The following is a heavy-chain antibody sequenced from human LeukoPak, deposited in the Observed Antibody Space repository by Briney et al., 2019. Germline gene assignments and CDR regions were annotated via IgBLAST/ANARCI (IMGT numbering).Heavy chain of an antibody. CDR1: GFIYTSYW. D-gene: IGHD3-16*02. CDR3: ARADYDYVWGSYRQYYFDS. J-gene: IGHJ4*02. V-gene: IGHV3-7*01. Sequence: GGSLRLSCAASGFIYTSYWMSWVRQAPGKGLEWVAHIKQDGSEKYYVDSVKGRFTISRDNAKNSLYLQMNSLRAEDTAVYYCARADYDYVWGSYRQYYFDSWGQGTLVTVSS. CDR2: IKQDGSEK.